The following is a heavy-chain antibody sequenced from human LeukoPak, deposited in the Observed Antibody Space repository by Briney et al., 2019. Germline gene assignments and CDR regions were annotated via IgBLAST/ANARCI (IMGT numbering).Heavy chain of an antibody. V-gene: IGHV4-39*07. D-gene: IGHD2-2*01. CDR3: ARDPASSYCSSTSCYLNWFDP. J-gene: IGHJ5*02. CDR1: GDSINSSSHY. CDR2: IYYSGST. Sequence: SETLSLTCTVSGDSINSSSHYWGWIRQPPGKGLEWIGSIYYSGSTYYNPSLKSRVTITVDTSKNQFSLKLSSVTAADTAVYYCARDPASSYCSSTSCYLNWFDPWGQGTLVTVSS.